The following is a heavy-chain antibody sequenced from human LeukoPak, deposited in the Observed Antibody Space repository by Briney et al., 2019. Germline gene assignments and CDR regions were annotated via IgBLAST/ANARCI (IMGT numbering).Heavy chain of an antibody. CDR3: AKGRSGWYPDY. CDR1: GFTFDDYA. Sequence: PGRSLRLSCAASGFTFDDYAMHWVRQAPGKGLEWVSSISWNSGSIGYADSVKGRFTISRDNAKNSLYLQMNSLRAEDTALYYCAKGRSGWYPDYWGQGTLVTVSS. V-gene: IGHV3-9*01. CDR2: ISWNSGSI. J-gene: IGHJ4*02. D-gene: IGHD6-19*01.